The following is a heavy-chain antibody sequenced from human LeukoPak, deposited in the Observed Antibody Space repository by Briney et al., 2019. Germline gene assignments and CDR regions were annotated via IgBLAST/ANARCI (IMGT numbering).Heavy chain of an antibody. J-gene: IGHJ3*02. V-gene: IGHV4-59*01. Sequence: SETLSLTCTVSGGSISSYYWSWIRQPPGKGLEWIGYIYYSGSTNYNPSLKSRVTISVDTSKNQFSLKLSSVTAADTAVYYCARDRYSSGWYKPDDAFDIWGQGTMVTVSP. CDR1: GGSISSYY. CDR3: ARDRYSSGWYKPDDAFDI. CDR2: IYYSGST. D-gene: IGHD6-19*01.